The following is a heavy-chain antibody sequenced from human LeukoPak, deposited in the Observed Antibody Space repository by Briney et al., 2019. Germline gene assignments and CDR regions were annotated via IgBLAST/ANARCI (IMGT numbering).Heavy chain of an antibody. V-gene: IGHV3-33*01. CDR1: GFTFSSYV. CDR2: IWYDGSNK. CDR3: ARDIVDYYGSGYYYGMDV. J-gene: IGHJ6*02. D-gene: IGHD3-10*01. Sequence: PGRSLRLSCAASGFTFSSYVMHWVRQAPGKGLEWVAVIWYDGSNKYYADSVKSRFTISRDNSKNTLYLQMNSLRAEDTAVYYCARDIVDYYGSGYYYGMDVWGQGTTVTVSS.